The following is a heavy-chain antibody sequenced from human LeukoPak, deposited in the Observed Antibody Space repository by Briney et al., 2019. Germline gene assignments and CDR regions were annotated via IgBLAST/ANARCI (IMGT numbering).Heavy chain of an antibody. D-gene: IGHD2-2*01. J-gene: IGHJ5*02. Sequence: ASARVSCKASGYAFIDYAINWVRQAPGQGLEWMGWINTNTGNPTYAQGFTGRFVFSLDTSVSTTYLQISSLKAEDTAVYYCARDPGDDFVVPGDPWGQGTPVTVSS. CDR3: ARDPGDDFVVPGDP. CDR1: GYAFIDYA. CDR2: INTNTGNP. V-gene: IGHV7-4-1*02.